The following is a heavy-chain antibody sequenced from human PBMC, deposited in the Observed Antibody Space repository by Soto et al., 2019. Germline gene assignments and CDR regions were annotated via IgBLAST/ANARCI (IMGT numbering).Heavy chain of an antibody. J-gene: IGHJ4*02. CDR2: ISTGGGST. Sequence: EVQLLESVGGLVQPGGSLRLSCAASGFTFSSHVMSWVRQAPGKGLEWVSGISTGGGSTDYADSVKGRFTISRDNSKNTLHLQMKSLRAEDTAVYYCARSREIIASAGSFDYWGQGTLVTVSS. V-gene: IGHV3-23*01. CDR3: ARSREIIASAGSFDY. D-gene: IGHD6-25*01. CDR1: GFTFSSHV.